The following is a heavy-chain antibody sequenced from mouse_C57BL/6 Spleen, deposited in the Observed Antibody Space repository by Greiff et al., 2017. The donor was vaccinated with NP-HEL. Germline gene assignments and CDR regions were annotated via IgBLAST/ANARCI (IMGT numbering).Heavy chain of an antibody. CDR3: TGKTGATWFAY. Sequence: VQLQQSGAELVRPGASVKLSCTASGFNIKDYYMHWVKQRPEQGLEWIGRIDPEDGDTEYAPKFQGKATMTADTSSNTAYLQLSSLTSEDTAVYYCTGKTGATWFAYWGQGTLVTVSA. J-gene: IGHJ3*01. V-gene: IGHV14-1*01. D-gene: IGHD4-1*01. CDR1: GFNIKDYY. CDR2: IDPEDGDT.